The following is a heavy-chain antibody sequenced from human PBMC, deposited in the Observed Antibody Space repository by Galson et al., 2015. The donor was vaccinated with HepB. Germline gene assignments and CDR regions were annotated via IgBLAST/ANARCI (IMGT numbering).Heavy chain of an antibody. Sequence: SLRLSCAASGFTFSTFVMHWVRQAPGKGLEWVAVISYDRSNKYYADSVKGRFTISRDNSKKTLNLQMNSLTAEDTAVYYCARSDFWSGYYPSYYYYGMDVWGQGTTVTVSS. D-gene: IGHD3-3*01. CDR1: GFTFSTFV. CDR3: ARSDFWSGYYPSYYYYGMDV. V-gene: IGHV3-30-3*01. J-gene: IGHJ6*02. CDR2: ISYDRSNK.